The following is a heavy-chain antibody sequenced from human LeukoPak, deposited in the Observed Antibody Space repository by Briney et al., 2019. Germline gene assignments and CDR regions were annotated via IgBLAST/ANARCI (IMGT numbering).Heavy chain of an antibody. V-gene: IGHV3-43*01. CDR2: ISWDGGST. CDR3: AKGRVNPVRGVIIKFWDYYYGMDV. J-gene: IGHJ6*02. D-gene: IGHD3-10*01. CDR1: GFTFDDYT. Sequence: GGSRRLSCAASGFTFDDYTMHWVRQAPGKGLEWVSLISWDGGSTYYADSVKGRFTISRDNSKNSLYLQMNSLRTEDTALYYCAKGRVNPVRGVIIKFWDYYYGMDVWGQGTTVTVSS.